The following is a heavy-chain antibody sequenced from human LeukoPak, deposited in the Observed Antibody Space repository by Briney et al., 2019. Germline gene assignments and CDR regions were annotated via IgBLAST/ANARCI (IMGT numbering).Heavy chain of an antibody. D-gene: IGHD3-16*01. J-gene: IGHJ3*02. CDR2: IYYSGST. CDR1: GGSISSYY. CDR3: ARDPSQYVLRAFDI. V-gene: IGHV4-59*12. Sequence: PSETLSLTCTVSGGSISSYYWSWIRQPPGKGLEWIGYIYYSGSTYYNPSLKSRVTISVDTSKNQFSLKLSSVTAADTAVYYCARDPSQYVLRAFDIWGQGTMVTVSS.